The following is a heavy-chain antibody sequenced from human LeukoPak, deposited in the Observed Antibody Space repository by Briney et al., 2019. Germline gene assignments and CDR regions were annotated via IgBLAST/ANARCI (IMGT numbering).Heavy chain of an antibody. CDR2: IVVGSGNT. V-gene: IGHV1-58*02. CDR1: RYTFTSYY. Sequence: GASVKVSCKASRYTFTSYYMQWVRQARGQRLEWIGWIVVGSGNTNYAQKFQERVTITRDMSTSTAYMELTSLRSEDTAVYYCAADLNYYDSSGSGDYWGQGTLVTVSS. J-gene: IGHJ4*02. D-gene: IGHD3-22*01. CDR3: AADLNYYDSSGSGDY.